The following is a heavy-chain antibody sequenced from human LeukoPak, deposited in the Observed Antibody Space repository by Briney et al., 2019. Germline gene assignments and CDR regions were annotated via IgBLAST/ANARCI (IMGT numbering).Heavy chain of an antibody. CDR2: ISSSGSTI. Sequence: PGGSLRLSCAASGFTFSDYYMSWIRQAPGKGLEWVSYISSSGSTIYYADSVKGRFTISRDNAKNSLYLQMNSLRAEDTAVYYCARDERPLAAAGPPGGYWGQGTLVTVSS. J-gene: IGHJ4*02. CDR1: GFTFSDYY. V-gene: IGHV3-11*04. D-gene: IGHD6-13*01. CDR3: ARDERPLAAAGPPGGY.